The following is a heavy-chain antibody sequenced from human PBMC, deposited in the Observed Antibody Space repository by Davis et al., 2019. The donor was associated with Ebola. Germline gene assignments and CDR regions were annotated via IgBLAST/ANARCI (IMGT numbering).Heavy chain of an antibody. CDR2: ISSSSSYI. CDR3: TTTTSYFDY. Sequence: GGSLRLSCAASGFTVSSNYMSWVRQAPGKGLEWVSSISSSSSYIYYADSVKGRFTISRDNSKNTLYLQMNSLRAEDTAVYYCTTTTSYFDYWGQGTLVTVSS. J-gene: IGHJ4*02. V-gene: IGHV3-21*01. D-gene: IGHD1-14*01. CDR1: GFTVSSNY.